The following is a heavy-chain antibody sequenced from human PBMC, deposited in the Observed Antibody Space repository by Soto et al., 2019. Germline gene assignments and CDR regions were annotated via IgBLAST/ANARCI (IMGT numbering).Heavy chain of an antibody. V-gene: IGHV4-4*02. CDR3: ARHIGVPGTRGFDY. CDR2: IHHGGTT. CDR1: SASISDNNW. Sequence: QVQLQESGPGLVKPSETLSLTCAVSSASISDNNWWSWVRQSPQKGLEWIGEIHHGGTTNYNPSLKRRVTISMDRSQNQIFMQLNSVTAAAAAIYYCARHIGVPGTRGFDYWGQGTLVTVSS. J-gene: IGHJ4*02. D-gene: IGHD6-19*01.